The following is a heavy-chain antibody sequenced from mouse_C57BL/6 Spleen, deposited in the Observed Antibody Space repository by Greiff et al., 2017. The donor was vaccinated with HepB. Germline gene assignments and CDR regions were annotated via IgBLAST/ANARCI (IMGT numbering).Heavy chain of an antibody. CDR3: AKYGPRGYFDV. V-gene: IGHV1-4*01. CDR2: INPSSGYT. J-gene: IGHJ1*03. D-gene: IGHD1-1*01. CDR1: GYTFTSYT. Sequence: QVQLKESGAELARPGASVKMSCKASGYTFTSYTMHWVKQRPGQGLEWIGYINPSSGYTKYNQKFKDKATLTADKSSSTAYMQLSSLTSEDSAVYYCAKYGPRGYFDVWGTGTTVTVSS.